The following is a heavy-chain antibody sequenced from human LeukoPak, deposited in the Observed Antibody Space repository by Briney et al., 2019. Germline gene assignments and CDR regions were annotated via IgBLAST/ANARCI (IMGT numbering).Heavy chain of an antibody. CDR2: ISSSGSTK. J-gene: IGHJ4*02. CDR3: ARGWGE. V-gene: IGHV3-48*03. Sequence: GGSLRLSCAASGFTFSSYEMNWVRQGPGKGLEWVSYISSSGSTKYYADSVKGRFTISRDNAKKSLYLQMNSVRVEDTTVYYCARGWGEGGQGTLVTVSS. D-gene: IGHD3-10*01. CDR1: GFTFSSYE.